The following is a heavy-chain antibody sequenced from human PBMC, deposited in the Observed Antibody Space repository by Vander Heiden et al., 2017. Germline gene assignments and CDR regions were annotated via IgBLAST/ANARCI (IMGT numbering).Heavy chain of an antibody. Sequence: QVQLRESGPGLVKPSETLSLTCTVSGDSIRNYYWNWIRQPPGKGLEWIGYVYYSGITNYSPSLKSRITRSVDTSKNQFSLKLSSVTAADTAVYYCASSGALNGDFDYWGQGTLVTVSS. CDR2: VYYSGIT. CDR1: GDSIRNYY. D-gene: IGHD2-8*01. V-gene: IGHV4-59*12. CDR3: ASSGALNGDFDY. J-gene: IGHJ4*02.